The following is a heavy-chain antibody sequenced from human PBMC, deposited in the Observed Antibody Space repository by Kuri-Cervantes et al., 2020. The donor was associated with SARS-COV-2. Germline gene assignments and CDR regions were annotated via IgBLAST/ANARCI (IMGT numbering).Heavy chain of an antibody. Sequence: GGSLRLSCAASGFTFSSYSMNWVRQAPGKGLEWVSSISSSSSYIYYADSVKGRFTISRDNAKNSLYLQMNSLRAEDTAVYYCARVNSGSYSSLYGMDVWGQGTTVTVYS. CDR3: ARVNSGSYSSLYGMDV. D-gene: IGHD1-26*01. J-gene: IGHJ6*02. CDR1: GFTFSSYS. V-gene: IGHV3-21*01. CDR2: ISSSSSYI.